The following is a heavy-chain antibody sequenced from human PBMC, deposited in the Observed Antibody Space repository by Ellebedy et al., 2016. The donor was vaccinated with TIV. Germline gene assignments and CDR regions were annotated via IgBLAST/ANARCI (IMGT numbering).Heavy chain of an antibody. CDR3: ARVLLSIKADILTGSNYYGMDV. D-gene: IGHD3-9*01. V-gene: IGHV1-69*13. J-gene: IGHJ6*02. Sequence: SVKVSXXASGGTFSSYAISWVRQAPGQGLEWMRGIIPIFGTANYAQKFQGRVTITADESTSTAYMELSSLRSEDTAVYYCARVLLSIKADILTGSNYYGMDVWGQGTTVTVSS. CDR2: IIPIFGTA. CDR1: GGTFSSYA.